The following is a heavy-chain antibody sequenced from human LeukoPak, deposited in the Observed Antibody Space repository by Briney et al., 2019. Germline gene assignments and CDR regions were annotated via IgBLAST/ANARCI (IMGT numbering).Heavy chain of an antibody. Sequence: PGGSLRLSCAASGFTLSSFWMSWVRQAPGRGLEWVANIKDDGSEKYYVDSVKGRFTISRDNAKNSLNLQLNSLTAEDTAVYYCARALWQHGSFDCWGQGTLVTVSS. V-gene: IGHV3-7*01. CDR3: ARALWQHGSFDC. CDR2: IKDDGSEK. D-gene: IGHD2-21*01. CDR1: GFTLSSFW. J-gene: IGHJ4*02.